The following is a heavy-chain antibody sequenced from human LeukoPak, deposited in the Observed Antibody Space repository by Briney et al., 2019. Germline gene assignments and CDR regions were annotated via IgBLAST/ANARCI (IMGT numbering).Heavy chain of an antibody. J-gene: IGHJ4*02. V-gene: IGHV1-46*01. CDR3: ARGSPITIFGVVSPFDY. Sequence: ASVKVSCKASGYTFTSYYMHWVRQAPGQGLEWMGIINPSGGSTSYAQKFQGRVTMTRDTSTSTVYMELSSLRSEDTAVYYSARGSPITIFGVVSPFDYWGQGTLVTVSS. D-gene: IGHD3-3*01. CDR1: GYTFTSYY. CDR2: INPSGGST.